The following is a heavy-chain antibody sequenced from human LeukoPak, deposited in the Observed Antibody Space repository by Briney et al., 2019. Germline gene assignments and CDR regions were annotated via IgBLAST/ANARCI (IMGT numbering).Heavy chain of an antibody. D-gene: IGHD2-21*02. CDR3: ARDRGDPYYFDY. Sequence: PGGSLRLSCAASGFTFSSYSMNWVRQAPGKGLEWVSSISSSSSYIYYADSVKGRFTISRDNAKNSLYLQMNSLRAEDTAVYYCARDRGDPYYFDYWGQGTLVTVSS. J-gene: IGHJ4*02. V-gene: IGHV3-21*01. CDR2: ISSSSSYI. CDR1: GFTFSSYS.